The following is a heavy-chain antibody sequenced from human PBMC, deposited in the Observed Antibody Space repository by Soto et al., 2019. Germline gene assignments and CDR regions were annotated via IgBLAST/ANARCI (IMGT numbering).Heavy chain of an antibody. Sequence: EVQLVASGGALVQPGRSLRLSCAASGFDFDDYAMHWVRQVPGKGREWVSSISWNSLSMVYADSVKGRFTISRDNAQNILYLEMSNLRPEDTAFYSCAKSGGRFVQENNWFDPWGQGTLVTVSS. CDR3: AKSGGRFVQENNWFDP. CDR2: ISWNSLSM. D-gene: IGHD6-6*01. J-gene: IGHJ5*02. CDR1: GFDFDDYA. V-gene: IGHV3-9*01.